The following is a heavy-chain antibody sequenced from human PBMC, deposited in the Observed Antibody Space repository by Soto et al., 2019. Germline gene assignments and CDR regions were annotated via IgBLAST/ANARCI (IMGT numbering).Heavy chain of an antibody. Sequence: EVQLVESGGGLVQPGGSLRLSCAASGFTVSTKYMSWVRQAPGKGLEWVSVIYSGGSTFYADSVRGISTISRDNSKNTVNLKMNSLRAEDTAVYYCARDPWAADYWGQGTLVTVSS. CDR1: GFTVSTKY. CDR3: ARDPWAADY. CDR2: IYSGGST. V-gene: IGHV3-66*01. J-gene: IGHJ4*02. D-gene: IGHD3-16*01.